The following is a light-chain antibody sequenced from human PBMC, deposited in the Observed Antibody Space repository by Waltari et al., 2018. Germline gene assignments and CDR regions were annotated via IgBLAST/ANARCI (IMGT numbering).Light chain of an antibody. V-gene: IGKV4-1*01. CDR1: QTVLSSSNNKNY. CDR3: QQYYSLPLT. Sequence: DIVMTPSPDSLAVSLGARATINCKSSQTVLSSSNNKNYLTWYQQKPGQPPKLLVYWASTRESGVPDRFSGSGSGTDFTLTISSLQAEDVAVYFCQQYYSLPLTFGGGTKVEIK. J-gene: IGKJ4*01. CDR2: WAS.